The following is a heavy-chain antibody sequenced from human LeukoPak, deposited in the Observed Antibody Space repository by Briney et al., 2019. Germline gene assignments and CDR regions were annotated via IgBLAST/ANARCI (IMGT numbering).Heavy chain of an antibody. D-gene: IGHD4-23*01. J-gene: IGHJ4*02. CDR1: GYTFSHYY. V-gene: IGHV1-2*02. CDR3: ARAYDYGGDRNYFDH. CDR2: INPHSGGT. Sequence: GASVKVSCKASGYTFSHYYMHWVRQGPGQGLEWMGWINPHSGGTNFAQKFQGRVTMTRDTSINTAYMEVSTLRSDDTAVYYCARAYDYGGDRNYFDHWGQGTLVTVSS.